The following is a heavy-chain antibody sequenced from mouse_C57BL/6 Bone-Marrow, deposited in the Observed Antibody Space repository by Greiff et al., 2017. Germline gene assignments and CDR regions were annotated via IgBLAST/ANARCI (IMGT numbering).Heavy chain of an antibody. D-gene: IGHD2-4*01. CDR3: AIYDYGGGSFDY. J-gene: IGHJ2*01. CDR2: IYPGSGNT. V-gene: IGHV1-76*01. CDR1: GYTFTDYY. Sequence: VQLQESGAELVRPGASVKLSCKASGYTFTDYYINWVKQRPGQGLEWIARIYPGSGNTYYNEKFKGKATLTAEKSSSTAYMQLSSLTSEDSAVYFCAIYDYGGGSFDYWGQGTTLTVSS.